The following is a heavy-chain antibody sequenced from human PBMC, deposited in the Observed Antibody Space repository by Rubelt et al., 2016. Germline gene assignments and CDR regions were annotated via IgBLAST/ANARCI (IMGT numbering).Heavy chain of an antibody. CDR3: SASAPTLFPLVSCENAPSGTSSVAVXCLEQDV. D-gene: IGHD6-25*01. CDR1: GFTFSNYA. J-gene: IGHJ6*01. CDR2: ISGSGGST. Sequence: EVQLVESGGGLVQPGGSLRLSCAASGFTFSNYAMSWVRQAPGKGLEWVSTISGSGGSTYYADSVKGRFTISRDNSKNTLYLQMNSLRAEDTAVYYWSASAPTLFPLVSCENAPSGTSSVAVXCLEQDV. V-gene: IGHV3-23*04.